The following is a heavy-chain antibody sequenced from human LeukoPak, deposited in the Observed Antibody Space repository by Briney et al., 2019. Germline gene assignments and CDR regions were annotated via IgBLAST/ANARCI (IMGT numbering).Heavy chain of an antibody. CDR1: GFTFSSYA. CDR3: AKSTVTMVRGVEGV. Sequence: PGGSLRLSCAASGFTFSSYAMHWVRQAPGKGLEWVAVISYDGSNKYYADSVKGRFTISRDNSKNTLYLQMNSLRAEDTAVYYCAKSTVTMVRGVEGVWGKGTTVTVSS. V-gene: IGHV3-30-3*02. J-gene: IGHJ6*04. D-gene: IGHD3-10*01. CDR2: ISYDGSNK.